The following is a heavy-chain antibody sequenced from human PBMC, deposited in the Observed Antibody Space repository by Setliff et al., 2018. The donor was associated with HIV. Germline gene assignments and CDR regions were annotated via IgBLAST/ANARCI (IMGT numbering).Heavy chain of an antibody. Sequence: SETLSLTCTVSGGSISSHYWSWIRQPLGKGLEWIGYIYYSGSTNYNPSLKSRVTISVDTSKNQFSLKLSSVTAADTAVYYCSRQIFGVLIGYYGLDVWGQGTTVTVSS. CDR2: IYYSGST. J-gene: IGHJ6*02. CDR3: SRQIFGVLIGYYGLDV. V-gene: IGHV4-59*11. D-gene: IGHD3-3*01. CDR1: GGSISSHY.